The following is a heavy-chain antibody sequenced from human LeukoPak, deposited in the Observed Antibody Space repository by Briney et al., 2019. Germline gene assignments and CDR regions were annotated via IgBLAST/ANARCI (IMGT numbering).Heavy chain of an antibody. D-gene: IGHD3-22*01. CDR3: ARERGDSSGSFDY. J-gene: IGHJ4*02. CDR1: GGSISSYY. V-gene: IGHV4-59*01. CDR2: IYYSGST. Sequence: SETLSLTCTVSGGSISSYYWSWIRQPPGKGLEWIGYIYYSGSTNYNPSLKSRVTISVDTSKNQFSLKLSSATAADTAVYYCARERGDSSGSFDYWGQGTLVTVSS.